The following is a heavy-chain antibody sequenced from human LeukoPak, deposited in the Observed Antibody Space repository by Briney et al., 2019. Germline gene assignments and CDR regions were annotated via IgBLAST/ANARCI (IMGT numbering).Heavy chain of an antibody. Sequence: SETLSLTCTVSGYSVSSGYYWGWIRQHPGKGLEWIGSMYHSGDTYYNPSLKSRVTISVDTSKNQLSLKLSSVTAADTAVYYCARSKAHLSTSWYGTWFDPWGQGTLVTVSS. CDR1: GYSVSSGYY. D-gene: IGHD2-2*01. CDR3: ARSKAHLSTSWYGTWFDP. V-gene: IGHV4-38-2*02. J-gene: IGHJ5*02. CDR2: MYHSGDT.